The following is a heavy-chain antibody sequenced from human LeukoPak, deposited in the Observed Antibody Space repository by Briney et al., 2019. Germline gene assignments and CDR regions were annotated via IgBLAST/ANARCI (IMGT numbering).Heavy chain of an antibody. CDR3: AREPYGDYFDY. Sequence: GGSLRLSCAASGFTFSGYWMSWVCQAPGKGLEWVANIKQDGSDKYYVDSVKGRFTISRDNAKNSLYLQMNSLRAEDTAVYYCAREPYGDYFDYWGQGILVTVSS. J-gene: IGHJ4*02. D-gene: IGHD4-17*01. CDR2: IKQDGSDK. V-gene: IGHV3-7*03. CDR1: GFTFSGYW.